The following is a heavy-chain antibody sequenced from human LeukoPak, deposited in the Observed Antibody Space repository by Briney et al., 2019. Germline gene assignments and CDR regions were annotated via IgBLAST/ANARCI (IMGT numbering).Heavy chain of an antibody. CDR3: ARTLNSGTSDY. CDR2: IHSRGTT. V-gene: IGHV4-59*01. Sequence: SETLSLTCAVYGGSFSGYYWSWIRQPPGKGLEWIAYIHSRGTTNYNPSLKSRVAISLDTSKNQFSLKVSSITAADTAMYYCARTLNSGTSDYWGQGTLVTVSS. CDR1: GGSFSGYY. D-gene: IGHD3-10*01. J-gene: IGHJ4*02.